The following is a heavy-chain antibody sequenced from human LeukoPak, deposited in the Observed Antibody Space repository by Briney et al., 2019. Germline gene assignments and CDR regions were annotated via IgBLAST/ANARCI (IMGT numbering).Heavy chain of an antibody. Sequence: PGGSLRLSCAASGFTFTRYGMVWVRQAPGKGLEWVSYISGSTSAVYYADSVRGRFTISRDNAKSSLYLQMNSLRDDDTAVYYCARRERQSANYYYFDYWGQGTLVTVSS. CDR1: GFTFTRYG. CDR3: ARRERQSANYYYFDY. D-gene: IGHD4/OR15-4a*01. V-gene: IGHV3-48*02. CDR2: ISGSTSAV. J-gene: IGHJ4*02.